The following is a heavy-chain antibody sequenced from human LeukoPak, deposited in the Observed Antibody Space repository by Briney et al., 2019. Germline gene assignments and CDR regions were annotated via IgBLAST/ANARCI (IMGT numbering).Heavy chain of an antibody. CDR3: ARESYSCLDY. Sequence: SETLSLTCTVSGGPISSYYWSWIRQPAGKGLEWIGRIYTSGSTSYNPSLKSRVTMSVDTSKNQFSLKLSSVTAADTDVYYCARESYSCLDYWGQGTLVTVSS. CDR1: GGPISSYY. D-gene: IGHD2-2*01. V-gene: IGHV4-4*07. CDR2: IYTSGST. J-gene: IGHJ4*02.